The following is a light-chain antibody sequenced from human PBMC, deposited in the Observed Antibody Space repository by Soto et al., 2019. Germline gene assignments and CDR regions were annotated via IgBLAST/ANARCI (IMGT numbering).Light chain of an antibody. CDR2: ANN. Sequence: QSVLTQPPSASGTPGQRVTISCSGSSSNIGINSVSWYQQLPGTAPKLLIYANNQRPSGVPDRFSGSKSGTSASLAISGLQSADESDYFCAAWDDSLNGVVFGGGTKLTVL. CDR3: AAWDDSLNGVV. J-gene: IGLJ2*01. CDR1: SSNIGINS. V-gene: IGLV1-44*01.